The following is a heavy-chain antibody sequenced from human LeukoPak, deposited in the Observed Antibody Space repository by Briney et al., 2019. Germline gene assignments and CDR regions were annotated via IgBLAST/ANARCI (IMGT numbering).Heavy chain of an antibody. CDR2: IYSGGST. CDR3: ATADSSGATYFDY. J-gene: IGHJ4*02. D-gene: IGHD3-22*01. CDR1: GFTVSSNY. Sequence: GGSLRLSCAASGFTVSSNYMSWVRQAPGKGLEWVSVIYSGGSTYYADSVKGRFTISRDNSKNTLYLQMNSLRAEDTAVYYCATADSSGATYFDYWGQGTLVTVSS. V-gene: IGHV3-66*01.